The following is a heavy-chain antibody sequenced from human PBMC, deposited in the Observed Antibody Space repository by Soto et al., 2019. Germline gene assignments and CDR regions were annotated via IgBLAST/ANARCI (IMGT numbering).Heavy chain of an antibody. CDR1: SGSISSSNW. D-gene: IGHD1-26*01. J-gene: IGHJ2*01. CDR3: ARGPWERAWWYFDL. V-gene: IGHV4-4*02. Sequence: QVQLQESGPGLVKPSGTLSLTCAVSSGSISSSNWWSWVRQPPGKGLEWIGEIYHSGSTNYNPSLKSRGTISVDKSKNQVSLKLSAVTAADTAVYYCARGPWERAWWYFDLWGRGTLVTVSS. CDR2: IYHSGST.